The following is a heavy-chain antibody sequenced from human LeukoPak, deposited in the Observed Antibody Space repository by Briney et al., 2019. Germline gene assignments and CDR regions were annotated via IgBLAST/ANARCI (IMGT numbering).Heavy chain of an antibody. J-gene: IGHJ3*02. CDR1: GFTVSSNY. CDR2: ISSSSSYI. D-gene: IGHD3-22*01. CDR3: ARDRVDSSGYKRWGSDAFDI. Sequence: PGGSLRLSCAASGFTVSSNYTSWVRQAPGKGLEWVSSISSSSSYIYYADSVKGRFTISRDNAKNSLYLQMNSLRAEDTAVYYCARDRVDSSGYKRWGSDAFDIWGQGTMVTVSS. V-gene: IGHV3-21*01.